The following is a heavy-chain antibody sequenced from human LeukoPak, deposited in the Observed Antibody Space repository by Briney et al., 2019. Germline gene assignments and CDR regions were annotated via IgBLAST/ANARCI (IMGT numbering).Heavy chain of an antibody. J-gene: IGHJ4*02. V-gene: IGHV1-2*02. D-gene: IGHD3-3*01. Sequence: ASVKVSCKAFGYTFTDYYMHWVRQAPGQGLEWMGYINPNSGGTDTNYTRKFQGRVTMTTDTSISTAYMELSRLRSDDTAVYYCAKGYYDGGHYHHEGGSVDSWGQGTHVTVSS. CDR3: AKGYYDGGHYHHEGGSVDS. CDR2: INPNSGGTDT. CDR1: GYTFTDYY.